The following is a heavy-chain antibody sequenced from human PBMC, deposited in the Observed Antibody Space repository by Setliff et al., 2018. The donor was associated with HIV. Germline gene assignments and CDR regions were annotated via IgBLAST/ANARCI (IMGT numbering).Heavy chain of an antibody. CDR3: ARDSPNYYDSSGS. CDR1: GYTFTGYY. V-gene: IGHV1-2*02. Sequence: ASVKVSCKASGYTFTGYYMHWVRQAPGQGLEWMGWINPNNGGTNYAQKFQGRVTMTRDTSISTAYMELSSLRSEDTAVYYCARDSPNYYDSSGSWGQGTLVTVSS. J-gene: IGHJ5*02. D-gene: IGHD3-22*01. CDR2: INPNNGGT.